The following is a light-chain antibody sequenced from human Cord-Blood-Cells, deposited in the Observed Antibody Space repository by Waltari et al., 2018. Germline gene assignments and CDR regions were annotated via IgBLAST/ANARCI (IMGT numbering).Light chain of an antibody. J-gene: IGKJ1*01. Sequence: VMKQPPCTLPFSRGERTTPFCRASHSVSSSYLAWYQQKPGQAPRLLIYGASSRATGIPDRFSGSGSGTDFTLTISRLEPEDFAVYYCQQYGSSPRTFGQGTKVEIK. CDR3: QQYGSSPRT. CDR1: HSVSSSY. V-gene: IGKV3-20*01. CDR2: GAS.